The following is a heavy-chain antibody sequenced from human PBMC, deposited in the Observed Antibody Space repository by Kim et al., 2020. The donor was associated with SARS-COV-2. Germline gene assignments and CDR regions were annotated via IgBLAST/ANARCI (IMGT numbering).Heavy chain of an antibody. CDR1: GYTFTSYG. J-gene: IGHJ4*02. CDR3: ARELAAAGTSGFDY. Sequence: ASVKVSCKASGYTFTSYGITWVRQAPGQGLEWMGWISAYNGNTNSAQKLQGRVTLTTDTSTSTAYMELRSLRSDDTAMYYCARELAAAGTSGFDYWGQGTLVTVSS. D-gene: IGHD6-13*01. V-gene: IGHV1-18*01. CDR2: ISAYNGNT.